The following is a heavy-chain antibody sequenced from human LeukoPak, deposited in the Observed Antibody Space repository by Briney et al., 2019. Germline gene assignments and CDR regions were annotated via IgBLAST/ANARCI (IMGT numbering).Heavy chain of an antibody. Sequence: GGSLRLSCAASGFTFSSYSMSWVRQAPGKGLEWVSYISISSSTICYADSVKGRFNISRDNAKNSLYLQMNRLRAEDTAVYYCARRPNYYDSSGYYNWFDPWGQGTRVTVSS. D-gene: IGHD3-22*01. CDR3: ARRPNYYDSSGYYNWFDP. CDR1: GFTFSSYS. V-gene: IGHV3-48*04. J-gene: IGHJ5*02. CDR2: ISISSSTI.